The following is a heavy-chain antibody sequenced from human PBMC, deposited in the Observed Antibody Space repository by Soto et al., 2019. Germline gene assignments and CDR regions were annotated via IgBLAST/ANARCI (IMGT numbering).Heavy chain of an antibody. Sequence: QVQLQESGPGLVKPSETLSLTCTVSGGSVSSGSYYWSWIRQPPGKGLEWIGYIYYSGSTNYNPSLKSRVTISVDTSKNQFSLKLSSVTAADTAVYYCARGIAARYNFDYWGQGTLVTVSS. J-gene: IGHJ4*02. D-gene: IGHD6-6*01. CDR2: IYYSGST. CDR3: ARGIAARYNFDY. CDR1: GGSVSSGSYY. V-gene: IGHV4-61*01.